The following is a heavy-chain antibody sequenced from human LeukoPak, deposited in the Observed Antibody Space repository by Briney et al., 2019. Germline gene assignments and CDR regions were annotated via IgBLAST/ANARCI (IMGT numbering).Heavy chain of an antibody. CDR1: GGTFSSYA. V-gene: IGHV1-69*04. J-gene: IGHJ4*02. Sequence: SVKVSCKASGGTFSSYAISWVRQAPGQGLEWMGRIIPILGIANYAQKFQGRVTITADKSTSTAYMELSSLRSDDTAVYYCARQDRPGYSSGWYFDYWGQGTLVTVSS. D-gene: IGHD6-19*01. CDR3: ARQDRPGYSSGWYFDY. CDR2: IIPILGIA.